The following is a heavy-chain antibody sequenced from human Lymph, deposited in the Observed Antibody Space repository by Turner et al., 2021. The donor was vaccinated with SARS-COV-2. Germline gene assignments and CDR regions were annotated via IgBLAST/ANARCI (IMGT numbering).Heavy chain of an antibody. D-gene: IGHD5-18*01. V-gene: IGHV4-34*01. Sequence: VPLQQWSAGLLMPSETLSLTCAVCGGSLSGYSCCWIRQPPGKGLEWIGEINHRGGNNYNPSQKRRVTISVDKSKKQFALKLSSVTGADTAVYYCARGGVDTAMVRYYYYGMDVWGQGTTVTVSS. J-gene: IGHJ6*02. CDR2: INHRGGN. CDR3: ARGGVDTAMVRYYYYGMDV. CDR1: GGSLSGYS.